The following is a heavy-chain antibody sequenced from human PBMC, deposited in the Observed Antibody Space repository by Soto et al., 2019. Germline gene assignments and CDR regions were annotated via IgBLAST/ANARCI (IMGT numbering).Heavy chain of an antibody. CDR2: IYPGDSDT. J-gene: IGHJ6*02. CDR1: GCSFTSYW. D-gene: IGHD3-22*01. CDR3: ARSGYYLKSFYYYYGMDV. Sequence: GESLKISCKGSGCSFTSYWIGWVRQMPGKGLEWMGIIYPGDSDTRYSPSFQGQVTISADKSISTAYLQWSSLKASDTAMYYCARSGYYLKSFYYYYGMDVWGQGTTVTVSS. V-gene: IGHV5-51*01.